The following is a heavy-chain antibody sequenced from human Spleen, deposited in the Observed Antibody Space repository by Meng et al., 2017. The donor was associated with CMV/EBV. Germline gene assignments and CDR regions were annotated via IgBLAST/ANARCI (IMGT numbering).Heavy chain of an antibody. CDR3: AKRGDSSGTYAMDV. Sequence: GGSLRLSCAASGFTFSDYYWNWVRLEWVSSISSSSTLYYADSVKGRFTISRDNAKNSLYLQRNSLRAEDTAVYYCAKRGDSSGTYAMDVWGQGTTVTVSS. J-gene: IGHJ6*02. V-gene: IGHV3-69-1*01. CDR1: GFTFSDYY. D-gene: IGHD3-22*01. CDR2: ISSSSTL.